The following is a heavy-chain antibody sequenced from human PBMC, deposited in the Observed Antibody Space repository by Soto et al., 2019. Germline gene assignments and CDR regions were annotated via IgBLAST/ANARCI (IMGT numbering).Heavy chain of an antibody. CDR1: GYTFTSSG. J-gene: IGHJ6*02. Sequence: QVQLVQSGGEVKKPGASVKVSCKASGYTFTSSGFSWVRQAPGQGLEWMGWISGYNGNTKYEQKLQDRITXTXXXSXXTGYMELRSLTSDDTAVYYCARAGEIPYYYYGMDVWGQGTTVIVSS. CDR2: ISGYNGNT. V-gene: IGHV1-18*01. D-gene: IGHD3-10*01. CDR3: ARAGEIPYYYYGMDV.